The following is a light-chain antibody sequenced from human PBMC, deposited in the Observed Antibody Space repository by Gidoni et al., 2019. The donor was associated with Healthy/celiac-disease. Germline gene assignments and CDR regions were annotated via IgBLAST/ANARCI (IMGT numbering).Light chain of an antibody. CDR1: QGISNY. V-gene: IGKV1-27*01. CDR3: QQYNSAPLT. Sequence: DIQMTQSPSSLSASGGDRVTITCRARQGISNYLAWYQQQPGTVPQLLIYAASTLQSGVPSGFSGSGSGTDFTLTISSLQAADVVTYYCQQYNSAPLTFGGGTKVEIK. CDR2: AAS. J-gene: IGKJ4*01.